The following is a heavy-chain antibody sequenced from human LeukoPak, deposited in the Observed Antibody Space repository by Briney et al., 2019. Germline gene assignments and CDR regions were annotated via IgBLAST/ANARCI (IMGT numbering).Heavy chain of an antibody. D-gene: IGHD6-6*01. J-gene: IGHJ6*03. CDR3: ARDSSIHTYYYYYYYMDV. Sequence: ASVKVSCKASGYTFTDYYMHWVRQAPGQGLEWMGWINPSSGGTNYAQKFQGRVAMTRDTSISTAYMELNRLRSDDTAVYYCARDSSIHTYYYYYYYMDVWGKGTTVTISS. CDR2: INPSSGGT. CDR1: GYTFTDYY. V-gene: IGHV1-2*02.